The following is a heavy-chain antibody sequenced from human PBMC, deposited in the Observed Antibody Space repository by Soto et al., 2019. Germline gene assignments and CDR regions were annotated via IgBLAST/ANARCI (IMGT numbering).Heavy chain of an antibody. J-gene: IGHJ4*02. CDR2: ISYSGST. CDR3: ARASVGAIPFDY. D-gene: IGHD1-26*01. Sequence: SETLSLTCTVSGDSISSNYWSWIRQPPGKGLEWIGYISYSGSTNYNPSLKSRVTISVDTSKNRFSLKLSSVTAADTAVYYCARASVGAIPFDYWGQGTLVTVSS. CDR1: GDSISSNY. V-gene: IGHV4-59*01.